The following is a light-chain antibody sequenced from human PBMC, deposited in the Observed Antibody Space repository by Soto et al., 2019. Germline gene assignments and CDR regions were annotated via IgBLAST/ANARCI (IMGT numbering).Light chain of an antibody. V-gene: IGKV3-11*01. CDR2: DAS. J-gene: IGKJ4*01. CDR3: QQYNSWPLT. Sequence: EIMLTQSPATVALSPGERATLSCRASQSVSSKLAWYQQKPGQAPRLLIYDASNRATGIPARFSGSGSGTDFTLTISSLQFEDFAVYYCQQYNSWPLTFGGGTKVDIK. CDR1: QSVSSK.